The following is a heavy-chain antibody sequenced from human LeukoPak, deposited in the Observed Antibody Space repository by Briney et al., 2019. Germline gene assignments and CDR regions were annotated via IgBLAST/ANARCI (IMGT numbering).Heavy chain of an antibody. D-gene: IGHD6-19*01. J-gene: IGHJ4*02. CDR3: ARGPQFHSSGWYGLVY. Sequence: SETLSLTCAVYGGSFSGYYWSWIRQPPGKGLEWIGEINHSGSTNYNPSLKSRVTISVDTSKNQFSLKLSSVTAADTAVYYCARGPQFHSSGWYGLVYWGQGTLVTVSS. CDR2: INHSGST. CDR1: GGSFSGYY. V-gene: IGHV4-34*01.